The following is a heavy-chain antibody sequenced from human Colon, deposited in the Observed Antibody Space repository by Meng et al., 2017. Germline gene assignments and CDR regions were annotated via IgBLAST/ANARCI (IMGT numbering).Heavy chain of an antibody. CDR2: IYSSGRT. CDR3: ARVQRFCTGGICSNWFDP. J-gene: IGHJ5*02. D-gene: IGHD2-15*01. V-gene: IGHV4-4*07. CDR1: GGSMGGYY. Sequence: QGQLQESGPGLVKPSETLSLTCTVSGGSMGGYYWNWIRQPAGKGLEWIGHIYSSGRTNYNPSLKSRVTISVDSSKNQFSLNLTSVTAADTAVYFCARVQRFCTGGICSNWFDPWGQGTLVTASS.